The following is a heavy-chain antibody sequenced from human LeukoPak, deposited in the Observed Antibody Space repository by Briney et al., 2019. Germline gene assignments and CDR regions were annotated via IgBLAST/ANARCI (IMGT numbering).Heavy chain of an antibody. J-gene: IGHJ4*02. CDR3: ARGEMTTIIDY. V-gene: IGHV3-30*04. D-gene: IGHD5-24*01. CDR1: GFTFSNYA. CDR2: ISYDGSNK. Sequence: GGSLRLSCAASGFTFSNYAMHWVRQAPGKELDWVAVISYDGSNKYYAGSVKGRFTISRDNSKNTLYLQMNSLRAEDTAVYYCARGEMTTIIDYWGQGTLDTVSS.